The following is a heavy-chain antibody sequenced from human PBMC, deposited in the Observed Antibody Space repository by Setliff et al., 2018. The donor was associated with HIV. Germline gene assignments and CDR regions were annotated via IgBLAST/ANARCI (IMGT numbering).Heavy chain of an antibody. CDR3: ARHPPHDSTWPYYNYGMDV. CDR1: GGSINSYY. J-gene: IGHJ6*02. D-gene: IGHD6-13*01. V-gene: IGHV4-4*09. Sequence: SETLSLTCTVSGGSINSYYWSWIRQPPGKGLEWIGYIYATGSTNYNPSLKGRVTVSVDTAKNQFSLRLSSVTAADTAVFYCARHPPHDSTWPYYNYGMDVWGQGTTVTVSS. CDR2: IYATGST.